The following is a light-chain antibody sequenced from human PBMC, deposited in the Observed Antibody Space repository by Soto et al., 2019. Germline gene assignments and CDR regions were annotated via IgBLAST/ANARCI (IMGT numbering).Light chain of an antibody. CDR2: LNSDGSH. J-gene: IGLJ3*02. CDR3: QTWGTGPWV. Sequence: QLVLTQWPSASASLGASVKLTCTLSSLHSSYAIAWHQQQPEKGPRYLMKLNSDGSHSKGDGIPDRFSGSSSGAERYLTISSLQSEDEADYYCQTWGTGPWVFGEGTKVTVL. V-gene: IGLV4-69*01. CDR1: SLHSSYA.